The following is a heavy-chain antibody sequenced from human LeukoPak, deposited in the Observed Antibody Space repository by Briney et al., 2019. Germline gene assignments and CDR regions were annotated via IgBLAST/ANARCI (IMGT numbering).Heavy chain of an antibody. CDR1: GGSISSYY. J-gene: IGHJ4*02. Sequence: PSETLSLTCTVSGGSISSYYWSWIRQPPGKGLEWIGYIYYSGSINYNPSLTSRVTISVEMSKNQFSLKLRSVTAADTAVYYCARVGSSGWWDLDYWGQGALVTVSS. CDR2: IYYSGSI. D-gene: IGHD6-19*01. CDR3: ARVGSSGWWDLDY. V-gene: IGHV4-59*01.